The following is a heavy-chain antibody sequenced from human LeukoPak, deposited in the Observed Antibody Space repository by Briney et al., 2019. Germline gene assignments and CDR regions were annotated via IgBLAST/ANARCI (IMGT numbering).Heavy chain of an antibody. D-gene: IGHD3-16*01. CDR3: AKVVGGSHYFDY. J-gene: IGHJ4*02. V-gene: IGHV3-43*02. Sequence: GGSLRLSCAASGFTFDDYAMYWVRQAPGKGLEWVSLISGDGGSTYYADSVKGRFTISRDNSKNSLYLQMNSLRTEDTALYYCAKVVGGSHYFDYWGQGTLVTVSS. CDR1: GFTFDDYA. CDR2: ISGDGGST.